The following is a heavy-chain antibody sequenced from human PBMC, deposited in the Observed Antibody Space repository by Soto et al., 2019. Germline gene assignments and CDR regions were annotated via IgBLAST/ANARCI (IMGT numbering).Heavy chain of an antibody. Sequence: SVKVSCKASGGTFSSYAISWVRQAPGQGLEWMGGIIPIFGTANYAQKFQGRVTITADESTSTAYMELSSLRSEDTAVYYCARWPRGYSGYDSYYGMDVWGQGTTVTVS. CDR3: ARWPRGYSGYDSYYGMDV. V-gene: IGHV1-69*13. CDR1: GGTFSSYA. J-gene: IGHJ6*02. D-gene: IGHD5-12*01. CDR2: IIPIFGTA.